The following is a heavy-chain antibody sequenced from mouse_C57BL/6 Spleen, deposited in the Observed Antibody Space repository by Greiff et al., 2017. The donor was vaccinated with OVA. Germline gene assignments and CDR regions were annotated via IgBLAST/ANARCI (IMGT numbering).Heavy chain of an antibody. V-gene: IGHV1-9*01. D-gene: IGHD1-1*01. J-gene: IGHJ2*01. CDR1: GYTFTGYW. Sequence: VKLVESGAELMKPGASVKLSCKATGYTFTGYWIEWVKQRPGHGLEWLGEILPGRGSNNYNEKFKGKATFTADTSSKPAYMQISSLTTEDSAIYYCARLSNYVGYWGQGTTLTVSS. CDR2: ILPGRGSN. CDR3: ARLSNYVGY.